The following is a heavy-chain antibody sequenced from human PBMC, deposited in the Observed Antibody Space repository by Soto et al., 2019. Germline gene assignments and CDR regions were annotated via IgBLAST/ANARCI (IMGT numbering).Heavy chain of an antibody. Sequence: QVQLVQSGAEVKKPGSSVKVSCKASGYPFTSYYMHWVRQAPGQGLEWMGIINPSGGITSYAQKLQGRVSMTKDTNTSTVYMELSSLRYEDTAVYYCGRTYYDYGSERGASDAFDIWGQGKMVTVSS. CDR3: GRTYYDYGSERGASDAFDI. J-gene: IGHJ3*02. D-gene: IGHD3-3*01. V-gene: IGHV1-46*03. CDR1: GYPFTSYY. CDR2: INPSGGIT.